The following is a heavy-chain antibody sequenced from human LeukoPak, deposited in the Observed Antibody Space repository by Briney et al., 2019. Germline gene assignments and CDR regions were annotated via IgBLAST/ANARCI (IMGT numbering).Heavy chain of an antibody. D-gene: IGHD3-22*01. CDR2: INPSGGST. V-gene: IGHV1-46*01. Sequence: ASVKVSCKASGYTFTSYYMHWVRQAPGQGLEWMGIINPSGGSTSYAQKFQGRVTMTRDTSTSTVYMELSSPRSEDTAVYYCARDRPRITMIVVVTNYYYYYGMDVWGQGTTVTVSS. CDR3: ARDRPRITMIVVVTNYYYYYGMDV. CDR1: GYTFTSYY. J-gene: IGHJ6*02.